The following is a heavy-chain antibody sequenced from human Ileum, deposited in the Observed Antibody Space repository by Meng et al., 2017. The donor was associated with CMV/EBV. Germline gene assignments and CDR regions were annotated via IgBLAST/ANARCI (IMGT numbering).Heavy chain of an antibody. V-gene: IGHV3-23*01. J-gene: IGHJ4*02. CDR1: GFTFSSYA. CDR3: AKDKADVEATMDY. D-gene: IGHD5-12*01. CDR2: ISGSGGST. Sequence: GESLKISCAASGFTFSSYAMSWVRQAPGKGLEWVSAISGSGGSTYYADSVKGRFTISRDNSKNTLYLQMNSLRAEDTAVYYCAKDKADVEATMDYWGQGTLVTVSS.